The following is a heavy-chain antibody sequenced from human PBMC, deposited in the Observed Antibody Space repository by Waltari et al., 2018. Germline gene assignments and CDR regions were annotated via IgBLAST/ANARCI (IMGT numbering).Heavy chain of an antibody. Sequence: EVQLVESGGGLVQPGGSLRLSCAASGFTFSSYAMSWVRQAPGKGLEWGSAISGSGGSTYYADSVKGRFTISRDNSKNTLYLQMNSLRAEDTAVYYCAKEVTVVVAAENWFDPWGQGTLVTVSS. CDR1: GFTFSSYA. V-gene: IGHV3-23*04. J-gene: IGHJ5*02. CDR2: ISGSGGST. CDR3: AKEVTVVVAAENWFDP. D-gene: IGHD2-15*01.